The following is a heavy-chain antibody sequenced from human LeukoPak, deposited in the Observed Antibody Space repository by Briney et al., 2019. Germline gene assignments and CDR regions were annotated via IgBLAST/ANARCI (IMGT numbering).Heavy chain of an antibody. V-gene: IGHV1-2*02. CDR2: INPDSGGT. CDR1: GYTFTDYY. CDR3: ARPFIETPSLGALDY. D-gene: IGHD4-23*01. J-gene: IGHJ4*02. Sequence: ASVKVSCKASGYTFTDYYMHWVRQPPGQGLEWMGGINPDSGGTNYAQNFQGRVTMTRDTSISTAYMELSRLRSDDTAVYYCARPFIETPSLGALDYWGQGTLVTVSS.